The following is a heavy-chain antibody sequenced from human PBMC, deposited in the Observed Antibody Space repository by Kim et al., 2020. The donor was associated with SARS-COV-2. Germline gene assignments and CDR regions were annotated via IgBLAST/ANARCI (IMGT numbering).Heavy chain of an antibody. V-gene: IGHV4-31*03. D-gene: IGHD2-15*01. CDR1: SGSISSGGYY. Sequence: SETLSLTCTVSSGSISSGGYYWSWIRQHPGKGLEWIGYIYYSGSTYYNPSLKSRVTISVDTSKNQFSLKLSSVTAADTAVYYCASLGCSGGSCYSSGYSYYYGMDVWGQGTTVTVSS. J-gene: IGHJ6*02. CDR2: IYYSGST. CDR3: ASLGCSGGSCYSSGYSYYYGMDV.